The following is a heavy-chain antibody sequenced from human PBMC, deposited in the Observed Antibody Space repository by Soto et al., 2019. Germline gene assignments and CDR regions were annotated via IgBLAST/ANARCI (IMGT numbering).Heavy chain of an antibody. J-gene: IGHJ3*02. CDR1: GGSTSSSSHY. V-gene: IGHV4-39*01. CDR3: ASPYCSGGSCYSVAFDI. D-gene: IGHD2-15*01. Sequence: PSETLSLTCTVSGGSTSSSSHYWGWIRQPPGKGLEWIGSIYYSGSTYYNPSLKSRVTISVDTSKNQFSLKLCSVTAADTAVYYCASPYCSGGSCYSVAFDIWGQGTMVTVSS. CDR2: IYYSGST.